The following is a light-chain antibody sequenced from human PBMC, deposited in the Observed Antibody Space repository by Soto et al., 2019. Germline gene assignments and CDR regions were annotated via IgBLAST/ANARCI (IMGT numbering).Light chain of an antibody. CDR2: DAS. CDR3: KQYGNLPLT. CDR1: ERVSSSY. J-gene: IGKJ4*01. Sequence: IVLTQSPATMSLSPGEGATLSCGASERVSSSYVAWYQMKAGLAPRLLIHDASTRASGFPDRFSGSGSGTDYTLTISRLEPEDFAVYYCKQYGNLPLTFGGGAKVDIK. V-gene: IGKV3D-20*01.